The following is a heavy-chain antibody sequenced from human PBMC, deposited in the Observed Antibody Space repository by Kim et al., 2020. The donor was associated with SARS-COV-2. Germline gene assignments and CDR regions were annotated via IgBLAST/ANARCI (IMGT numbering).Heavy chain of an antibody. CDR3: AKSYSAAAPGD. V-gene: IGHV3-43*01. J-gene: IGHJ4*02. D-gene: IGHD6-13*01. Sequence: YYADSVKGRFTISRDNSTHSLYLQMNSLRTEDTALYYCAKSYSAAAPGDWGQGTLVTVSS.